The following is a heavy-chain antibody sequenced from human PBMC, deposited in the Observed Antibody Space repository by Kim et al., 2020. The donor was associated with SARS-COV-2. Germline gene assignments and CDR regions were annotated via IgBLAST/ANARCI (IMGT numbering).Heavy chain of an antibody. V-gene: IGHV4-59*11. CDR3: ARGVSPVVAAN. J-gene: IGHJ4*02. D-gene: IGHD2-15*01. Sequence: SETLSLTCAVSGGSINYHYWSWIRQPPGKGLEWIGYIYHTGSSNYNPSLESRVNISMDTSKNQFTLKLTSVTAADTAVYYCARGVSPVVAANWGQGTLVTVSA. CDR1: GGSINYHY. CDR2: IYHTGSS.